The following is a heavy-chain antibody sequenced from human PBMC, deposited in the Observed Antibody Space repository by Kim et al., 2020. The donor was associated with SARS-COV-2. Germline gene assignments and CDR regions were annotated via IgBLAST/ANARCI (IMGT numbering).Heavy chain of an antibody. CDR3: AKQSGVHYYDSSGYRSNAFDI. D-gene: IGHD3-22*01. J-gene: IGHJ3*02. Sequence: GGSLRLSCAASGFTFSSYAMSWVRQAPGKGLEWVSAISGSGGSTYYADSVKGRFTISRDNSKNTLYLQMNSLIAEDTAVYYCAKQSGVHYYDSSGYRSNAFDIWGQGTMVTVSS. CDR1: GFTFSSYA. CDR2: ISGSGGST. V-gene: IGHV3-23*01.